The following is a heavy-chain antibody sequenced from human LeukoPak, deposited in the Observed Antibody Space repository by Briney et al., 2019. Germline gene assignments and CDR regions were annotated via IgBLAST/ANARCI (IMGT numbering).Heavy chain of an antibody. CDR1: DGSVSSYY. CDR3: ARHPPRESRGNAFDI. D-gene: IGHD5-24*01. CDR2: IYFSGTT. V-gene: IGHV4-59*08. Sequence: PSETLSLTCTVSDGSVSSYYWSWIRQPPGKGLEWIGYIYFSGTTNYNPSLKSRVAISVDTSKNQFSLKLSSVTAADTALYYCARHPPRESRGNAFDIWGQGTGVTVSS. J-gene: IGHJ3*02.